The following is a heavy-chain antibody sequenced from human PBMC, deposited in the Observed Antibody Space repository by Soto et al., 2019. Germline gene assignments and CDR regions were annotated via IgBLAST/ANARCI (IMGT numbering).Heavy chain of an antibody. J-gene: IGHJ3*02. D-gene: IGHD6-19*01. V-gene: IGHV3-23*01. CDR3: AKDSSYSSGWYHDAFDI. Sequence: GGSLRLSCAASGFTFSSYAMSWVRQAPGKGLEWVSAISGSGGSTYYADSVKGRFTISRDNSKNTLYLQMNSLRAEDTDVYYCAKDSSYSSGWYHDAFDIWGQGTMVTVSS. CDR1: GFTFSSYA. CDR2: ISGSGGST.